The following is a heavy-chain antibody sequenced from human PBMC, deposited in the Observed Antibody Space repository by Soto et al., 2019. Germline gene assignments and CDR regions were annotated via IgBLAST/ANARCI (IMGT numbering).Heavy chain of an antibody. CDR3: ASGYSSGWYFSFDY. Sequence: ASVKVSCKASGGTFSSYAISWVRQAPGQGLEWMGGIIPIFGTANYAQKFQGRVTITADESTSTAYMELSSLRSDDTAVYYCASGYSSGWYFSFDYWGQGTLVTVSS. CDR1: GGTFSSYA. CDR2: IIPIFGTA. D-gene: IGHD6-19*01. V-gene: IGHV1-69*13. J-gene: IGHJ4*02.